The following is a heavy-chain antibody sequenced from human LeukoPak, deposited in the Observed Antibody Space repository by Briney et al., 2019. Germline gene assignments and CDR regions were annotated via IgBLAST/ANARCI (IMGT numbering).Heavy chain of an antibody. CDR1: GGSISSTSYY. V-gene: IGHV4-39*01. CDR2: IYYSGST. J-gene: IGHJ3*01. Sequence: PSETLSLTCAVSGGSISSTSYYWAGIRQPPGKGLEWIGTIYYSGSTYHNPSLKSRVTLSVDTSRNQFSLRLSSVDAADTAVYYCAKAGVRYFDSSGLYAFDFWGQGTTVTVSS. CDR3: AKAGVRYFDSSGLYAFDF. D-gene: IGHD3-22*01.